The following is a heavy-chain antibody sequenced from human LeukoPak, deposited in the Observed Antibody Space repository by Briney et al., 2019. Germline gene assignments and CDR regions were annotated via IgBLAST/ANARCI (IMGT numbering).Heavy chain of an antibody. J-gene: IGHJ4*02. Sequence: SETLSLTCTVSGGSIASYYWSWFRQPPGKRLEWIGHIYYSGSTNYDPSLKSRVSISVDTSKNQFSLRLNSVTAADTAVYYCARDHGGYYFDYWGQGTLVTVSS. CDR2: IYYSGST. D-gene: IGHD3-16*01. V-gene: IGHV4-59*01. CDR3: ARDHGGYYFDY. CDR1: GGSIASYY.